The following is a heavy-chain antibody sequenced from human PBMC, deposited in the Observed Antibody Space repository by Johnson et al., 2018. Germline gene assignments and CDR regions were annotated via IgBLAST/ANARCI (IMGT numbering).Heavy chain of an antibody. V-gene: IGHV4-39*07. CDR3: ARDEGEQQLVGGDYYYYYMDV. D-gene: IGHD6-13*01. J-gene: IGHJ6*03. CDR1: GGSISSSSYY. Sequence: QVQLQESGPGLVKPSETLSLTCTVSGGSISSSSYYWGWIRQPPGKGLEWIGSIYYSGSTYYNPSLKSRVTLSVDTSKNQFSLKLSSVTAADTAVYYCARDEGEQQLVGGDYYYYYMDVWGKGTTVTVSS. CDR2: IYYSGST.